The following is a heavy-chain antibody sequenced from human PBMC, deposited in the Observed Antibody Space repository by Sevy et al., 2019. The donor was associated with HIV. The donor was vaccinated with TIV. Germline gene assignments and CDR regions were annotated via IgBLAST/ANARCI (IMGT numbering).Heavy chain of an antibody. V-gene: IGHV4-59*01. CDR3: ARERQLVLDY. J-gene: IGHJ4*02. CDR2: IYYSGST. Sequence: SETLSLTCTVSGGSISSYYWSWIRQPPGKGLEWIGYIYYSGSTNYNPSLKSRVTISVDTSENQFSLKLGSVTAADTAVYYCARERQLVLDYWGQGTLVTVSS. CDR1: GGSISSYY. D-gene: IGHD6-13*01.